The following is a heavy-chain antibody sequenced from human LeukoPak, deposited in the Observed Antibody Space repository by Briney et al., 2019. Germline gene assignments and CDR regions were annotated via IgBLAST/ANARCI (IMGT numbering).Heavy chain of an antibody. J-gene: IGHJ5*02. Sequence: ASVKVSCKVSGYTLTKLSMHWVRQAPGKGLGRRGGFDPADGETIYAQKFQGRVTMTEDTSTDTAYMELSSLRSEDTAVYYCATATGPYDWRELSSLAGFDRSSKGTLVTASS. V-gene: IGHV1-24*01. CDR1: GYTLTKLS. CDR3: ATATGPYDWRELSSLAGFDR. D-gene: IGHD3-16*02. CDR2: FDPADGET.